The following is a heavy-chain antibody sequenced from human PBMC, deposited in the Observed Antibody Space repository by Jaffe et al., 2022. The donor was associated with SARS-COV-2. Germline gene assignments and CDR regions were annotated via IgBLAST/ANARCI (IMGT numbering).Heavy chain of an antibody. CDR3: ARDLGGGSSQGDY. CDR2: ISYDGSNK. D-gene: IGHD2-15*01. V-gene: IGHV3-30-3*01. CDR1: GFTFSSYA. J-gene: IGHJ4*02. Sequence: QVQLVESGGGVVQPGRSLRLSCAASGFTFSSYAMHWVRQAPGKGLEWVAVISYDGSNKYYADSVKGRFTISRDNSKNTLYLQMNSLRAEDTAVYYCARDLGGGSSQGDYWGQGTLVTVSS.